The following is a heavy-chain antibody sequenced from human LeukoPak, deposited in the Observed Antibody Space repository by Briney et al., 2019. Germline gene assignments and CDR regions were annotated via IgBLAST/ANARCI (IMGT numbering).Heavy chain of an antibody. CDR3: TTAYDYGDPYYFDY. CDR2: TKSKTDGGTT. D-gene: IGHD4-17*01. Sequence: GGSLRLSCAASGFTFSNAWMSWVRQAPGKGLEWVGRTKSKTDGGTTDYAAPVKGRFTISRDDSKNTLYLQMNSLKTEDTAVYYCTTAYDYGDPYYFDYWGQGTLVTVSS. J-gene: IGHJ4*02. CDR1: GFTFSNAW. V-gene: IGHV3-15*01.